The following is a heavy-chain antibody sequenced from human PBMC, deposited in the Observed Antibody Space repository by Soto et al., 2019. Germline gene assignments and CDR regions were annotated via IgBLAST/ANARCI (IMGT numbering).Heavy chain of an antibody. Sequence: ASVKVSCKASGYTFTGYYMHWVRQAPGQGLEWMGWINPNSGGTNYAQKFQGRVTMTRDTSISTAYMELSRLRSDDTAVYYCAREITMIVVVMTPEGLYGMDVWGQGTTVTVSS. CDR2: INPNSGGT. D-gene: IGHD3-22*01. V-gene: IGHV1-2*02. CDR1: GYTFTGYY. J-gene: IGHJ6*02. CDR3: AREITMIVVVMTPEGLYGMDV.